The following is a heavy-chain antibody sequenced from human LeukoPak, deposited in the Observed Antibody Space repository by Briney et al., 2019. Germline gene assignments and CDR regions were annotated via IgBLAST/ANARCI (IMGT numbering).Heavy chain of an antibody. CDR2: TYYRSKWYN. D-gene: IGHD5-18*01. Sequence: TLSLTCAISGAHVSSNSAAGNWIRQSPARGLGWLGRTYYRSKWYNDSAVSVKSRITIPPDTSENHFSLQLNSVTPEDTAVYYCARGYGYYFDYWGQGTLVTVSS. CDR3: ARGYGYYFDY. V-gene: IGHV6-1*01. CDR1: GAHVSSNSAA. J-gene: IGHJ4*02.